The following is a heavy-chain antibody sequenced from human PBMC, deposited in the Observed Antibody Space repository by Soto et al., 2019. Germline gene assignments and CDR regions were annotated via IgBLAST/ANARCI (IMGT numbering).Heavy chain of an antibody. J-gene: IGHJ4*02. D-gene: IGHD3-3*01. CDR2: IKSKADGGTT. Sequence: PWGSRRLSCASSGFIFSNSWMSWFRQAPGKGLEWVGRIKSKADGGTTNYAAPVKVRFNISRDGSKNTLYLQMNGLKTEDTAVYYCTTGWSSKDYWGQGTLVTVSS. V-gene: IGHV3-15*01. CDR1: GFIFSNSW. CDR3: TTGWSSKDY.